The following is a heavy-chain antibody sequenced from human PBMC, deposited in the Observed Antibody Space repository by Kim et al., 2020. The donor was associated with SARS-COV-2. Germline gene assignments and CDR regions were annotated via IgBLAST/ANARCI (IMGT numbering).Heavy chain of an antibody. Sequence: SETLSLTCTVSGGSISSYYWSWIRQPPGKGLEWIGYIYYSGSTNYNPSLKSRVTISVDTSKNQFSLKLSSVTAADTAVYYCARLYTIFGVGDRKRTGWFDPWGQGTLVTVSS. J-gene: IGHJ5*02. CDR3: ARLYTIFGVGDRKRTGWFDP. CDR1: GGSISSYY. D-gene: IGHD3-3*01. CDR2: IYYSGST. V-gene: IGHV4-59*13.